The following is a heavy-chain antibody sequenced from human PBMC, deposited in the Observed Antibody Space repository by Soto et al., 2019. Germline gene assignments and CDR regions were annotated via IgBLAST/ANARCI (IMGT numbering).Heavy chain of an antibody. V-gene: IGHV3-21*01. D-gene: IGHD3-10*01. CDR2: ISSSSSYI. CDR1: GFTFSSYS. J-gene: IGHJ6*03. Sequence: GGALRLSCAASGFTFSSYSMNWVLQAPWKGLEWVSSISSSSSYIYYADSVKGRFTISRDNAKNSLYLQMNSLRAEDTAVYYCAKGPHSASGYYYMDVWGKGTTVTVSS. CDR3: AKGPHSASGYYYMDV.